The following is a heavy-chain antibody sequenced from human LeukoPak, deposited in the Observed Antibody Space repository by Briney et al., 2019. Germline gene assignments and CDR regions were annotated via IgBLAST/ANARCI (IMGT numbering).Heavy chain of an antibody. CDR2: INPNSGGT. D-gene: IGHD3-10*01. J-gene: IGHJ4*02. Sequence: ASVKVSCKASGYTFTGYYMHWVRQAPGQGLEWMGWINPNSGGTNYAQKFQGRVTMTRDTSISTAYMELSRLRSDDTAVYYCARDLGGVPWFGRSGPGFDYWGQGTLVTVSS. CDR1: GYTFTGYY. CDR3: ARDLGGVPWFGRSGPGFDY. V-gene: IGHV1-2*02.